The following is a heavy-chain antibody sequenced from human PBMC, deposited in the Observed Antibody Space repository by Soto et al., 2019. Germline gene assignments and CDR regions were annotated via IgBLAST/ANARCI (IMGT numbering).Heavy chain of an antibody. CDR1: GFTFSSYA. CDR2: ISGSGGST. V-gene: IGHV3-23*01. CDR3: AKTNWGLAGYNWFDP. Sequence: GGSLRLSCAASGFTFSSYAMSWVRQAPGKGLEWVSAISGSGGSTYYADSVKGRLTISRDNSKNTLYLQMNSLRAEDTAVYYCAKTNWGLAGYNWFDPWGQGTLVTVSS. D-gene: IGHD7-27*01. J-gene: IGHJ5*02.